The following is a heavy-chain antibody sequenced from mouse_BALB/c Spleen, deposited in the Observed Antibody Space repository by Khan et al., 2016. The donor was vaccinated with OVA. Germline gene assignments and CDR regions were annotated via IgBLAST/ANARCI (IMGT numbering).Heavy chain of an antibody. CDR1: GYTFTDYI. D-gene: IGHD1-2*01. Sequence: EVQLQESGPELVKPGASVKISCRASGYTFTDYIMDWVKQSHGKSLAWIGYIYPNNGDSGYNQKFKTKATLTVDNSSSTAYMELRSLTSEDSAVYYCARSGYGSFAYWGQGTLVTVSA. CDR2: IYPNNGDS. V-gene: IGHV1S29*02. CDR3: ARSGYGSFAY. J-gene: IGHJ3*01.